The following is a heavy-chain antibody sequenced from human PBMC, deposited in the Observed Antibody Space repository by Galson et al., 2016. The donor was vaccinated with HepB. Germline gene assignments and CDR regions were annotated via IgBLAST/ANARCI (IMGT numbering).Heavy chain of an antibody. Sequence: SVKVSCKASGYAFGSFGINWVRQAPGQGLEWMGWISPYSGNTNYAQRLQGRVTMTTDTSTTTVYMELRTLRSDDTAVYFCARERTSMIRGLILPLADWGQGTLITVSS. CDR1: GYAFGSFG. J-gene: IGHJ4*02. D-gene: IGHD3-10*01. CDR2: ISPYSGNT. CDR3: ARERTSMIRGLILPLAD. V-gene: IGHV1-18*01.